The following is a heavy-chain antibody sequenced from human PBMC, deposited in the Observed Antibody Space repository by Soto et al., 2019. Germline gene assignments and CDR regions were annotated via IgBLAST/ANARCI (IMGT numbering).Heavy chain of an antibody. J-gene: IGHJ3*02. D-gene: IGHD3-16*02. V-gene: IGHV3-66*01. Sequence: EVQLVESGGGLVQPGGSLRLSCAASGFTVSDIYMTWVRQAPGQGLEWVSAIHSDGATSYADSAKGRFTISRDTSKNTLYLQMNSLRAEDTAVYYCASYRRAFDIGGRGTMVTVSS. CDR1: GFTVSDIY. CDR3: ASYRRAFDI. CDR2: IHSDGAT.